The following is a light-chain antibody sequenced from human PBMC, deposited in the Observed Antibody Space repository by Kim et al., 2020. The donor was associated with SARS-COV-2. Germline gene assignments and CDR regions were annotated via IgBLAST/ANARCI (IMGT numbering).Light chain of an antibody. CDR3: QQYNNWPLT. J-gene: IGKJ4*01. V-gene: IGKV3-15*01. CDR1: RSIRSD. Sequence: SVSPGERATLSCRASRSIRSDLAWYQQRPGQTPRLLIYGTSTRATDIPARFSGSGSGTEFTLTISSLQSEDSAIYYCQQYNNWPLTFGGGTKV. CDR2: GTS.